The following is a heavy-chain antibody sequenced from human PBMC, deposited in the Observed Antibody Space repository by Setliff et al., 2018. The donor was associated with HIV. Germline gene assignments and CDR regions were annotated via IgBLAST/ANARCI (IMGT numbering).Heavy chain of an antibody. CDR3: APEHNYYGSGRYSWFDP. J-gene: IGHJ5*02. CDR2: VDPEDGET. V-gene: IGHV1-69-2*01. D-gene: IGHD3-10*01. CDR1: GYTFTDYY. Sequence: GASVKVSCKASGYTFTDYYMHWVQQAPGKGLEWMGRVDPEDGETMYAEKFQGRVTITADTSTDTAYMELSSLRSEDTAVYYCAPEHNYYGSGRYSWFDPWGQGTLVTVSS.